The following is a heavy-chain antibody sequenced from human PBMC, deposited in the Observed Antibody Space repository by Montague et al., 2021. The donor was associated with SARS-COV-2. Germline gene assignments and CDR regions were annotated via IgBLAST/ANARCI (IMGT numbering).Heavy chain of an antibody. Sequence: PALVKPTQTLTLTCNFSGFSLSTPNVGVGWIRQPPGKALEWLALIYSNDDKRYSPSLQSRLTITKDTSKNQVVLSLTNVDPVDTATYYCAHLIRYYDIFTGIPFDYWGQGTQVTASS. CDR1: GFSLSTPNVG. D-gene: IGHD3-9*01. V-gene: IGHV2-5*01. CDR2: IYSNDDK. J-gene: IGHJ4*02. CDR3: AHLIRYYDIFTGIPFDY.